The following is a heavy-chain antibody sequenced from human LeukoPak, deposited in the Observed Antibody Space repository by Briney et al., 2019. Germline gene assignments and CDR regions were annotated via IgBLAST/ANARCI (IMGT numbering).Heavy chain of an antibody. D-gene: IGHD3-10*01. V-gene: IGHV3-7*03. CDR1: RFTLSTYW. CDR2: IKEDGSDK. J-gene: IGHJ6*02. CDR3: VRRISVHYYYGMDV. Sequence: PGGSLRLSCAASRFTLSTYWMSWVRQAPGKGLEWVAHIKEDGSDKFYVDPVEGRFTISRDNAENSLYLQMNSLRAEDTAVYYCVRRISVHYYYGMDVWGQGTTVTVSS.